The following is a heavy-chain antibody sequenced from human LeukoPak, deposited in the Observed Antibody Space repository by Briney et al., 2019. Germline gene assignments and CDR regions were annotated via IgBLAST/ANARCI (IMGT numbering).Heavy chain of an antibody. J-gene: IGHJ4*02. Sequence: PSETLSLTCTVSGGSISSYYWSWIRQPPGKGLEWIGYIYYSGSTNYNPSLKSRVTISVDTSKNQFSLKLSSVTAADTAVYYCARERPYGGFDYWGQGTLVTVSS. CDR1: GGSISSYY. CDR3: ARERPYGGFDY. CDR2: IYYSGST. D-gene: IGHD4-17*01. V-gene: IGHV4-59*01.